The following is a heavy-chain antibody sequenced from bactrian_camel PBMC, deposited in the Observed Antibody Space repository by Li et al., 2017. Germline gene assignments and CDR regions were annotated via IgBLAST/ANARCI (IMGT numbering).Heavy chain of an antibody. Sequence: QVQLVESGGGSVQAGGSLRLSRAVSGYSDCRYDMSWYRQRPGKEREFVSKVDRDGDTTYAASVKGRFTISKDGAKNTLYLQINSLKPEDTGIYYCAAGDQLRRGVCARPFGYWGQGTQVTVS. J-gene: IGHJ6*01. CDR1: GYSDCRYD. CDR3: AAGDQLRRGVCARPFGY. CDR2: VDRDGDT. V-gene: IGHV3S55*01. D-gene: IGHD3*01.